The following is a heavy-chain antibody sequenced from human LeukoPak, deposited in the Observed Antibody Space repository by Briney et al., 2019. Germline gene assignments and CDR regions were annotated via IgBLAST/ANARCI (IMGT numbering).Heavy chain of an antibody. J-gene: IGHJ4*02. CDR1: GGSISSYY. CDR3: ARHGGGEMALPFDY. Sequence: SETLSLTRTVSGGSISSYYWSWIRQPPGKGLEWIGYIYYSGSTNYNPSLKSRVTISVDTSKNQFSLKLSSVTAADTAVYYCARHGGGEMALPFDYWGQGTLVTVSS. D-gene: IGHD3-16*01. CDR2: IYYSGST. V-gene: IGHV4-59*08.